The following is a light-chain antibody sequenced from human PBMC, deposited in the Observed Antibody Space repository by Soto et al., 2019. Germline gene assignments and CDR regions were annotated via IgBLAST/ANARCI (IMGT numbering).Light chain of an antibody. CDR2: GAS. CDR1: QSVSSNY. CDR3: QQYGSSRT. V-gene: IGKV3-20*01. J-gene: IGKJ5*01. Sequence: EIVLTQSPGTLSLSPGERATLSCRASQSVSSNYLAWYQQKPGQAPRLLIYGASSRATGIPDRFSGSGSGTDFTLTISRLEPEDFSVYYCQQYGSSRTLGQGTRLEIK.